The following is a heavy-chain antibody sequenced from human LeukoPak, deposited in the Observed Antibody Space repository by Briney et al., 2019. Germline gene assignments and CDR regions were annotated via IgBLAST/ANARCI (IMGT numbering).Heavy chain of an antibody. Sequence: GRSLRLSSVASGFVFDVYGMSWVRQAPGEGLEWVSGLTWNGGSTGYADSVKGRFTISRDNAKNSLYLQMNSLRAEDTAVYYCAKAGPTAAGMGYWGQGTLVTVSS. CDR2: LTWNGGST. CDR3: AKAGPTAAGMGY. D-gene: IGHD6-13*01. V-gene: IGHV3-20*04. CDR1: GFVFDVYG. J-gene: IGHJ4*02.